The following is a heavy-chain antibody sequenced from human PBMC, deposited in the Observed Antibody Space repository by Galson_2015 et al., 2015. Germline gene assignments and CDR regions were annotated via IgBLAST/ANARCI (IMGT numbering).Heavy chain of an antibody. V-gene: IGHV3-23*01. CDR1: GFTFNNYA. CDR3: ARRPLYDLGTFYRAGFDC. Sequence: SLRLSCAASGFTFNNYAMTWVRQPPGKGPEWLSSISARGDTYYANSVKGRLTISRDNSKNTLFLQMDSLTVDDTAVYYCARRPLYDLGTFYRAGFDCWGQGTLVTVSS. J-gene: IGHJ4*02. D-gene: IGHD3-10*01. CDR2: ISARGDT.